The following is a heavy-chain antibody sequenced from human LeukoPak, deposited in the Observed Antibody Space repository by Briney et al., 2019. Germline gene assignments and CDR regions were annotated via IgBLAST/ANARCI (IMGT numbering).Heavy chain of an antibody. Sequence: QPGRSLRLSCAASGFTFSSYGMPWVRQAPGKGLEWLAVIWYDGSNKYYADSVKGRFTISRDNSKNTLYLQMNSLRAEDTAVYYCAKDPGSYPEYFQHWGQGTLVTVSS. J-gene: IGHJ1*01. CDR3: AKDPGSYPEYFQH. CDR2: IWYDGSNK. D-gene: IGHD1-26*01. V-gene: IGHV3-33*06. CDR1: GFTFSSYG.